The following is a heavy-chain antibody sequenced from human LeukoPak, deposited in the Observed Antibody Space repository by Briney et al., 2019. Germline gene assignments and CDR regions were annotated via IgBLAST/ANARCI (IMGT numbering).Heavy chain of an antibody. CDR1: GYTFTSYG. CDR2: ISAYNGNT. J-gene: IGHJ6*02. CDR3: ARALGLGATPDYYYYGMDV. V-gene: IGHV1-18*01. D-gene: IGHD1-26*01. Sequence: GASVKVSCKASGYTFTSYGISWVRQAPGQGLEWMGWISAYNGNTNYAQKLQGGVTMTTDTSTSTAYMELRSLRSDDTAVYYCARALGLGATPDYYYYGMDVWGQGTTVTVSS.